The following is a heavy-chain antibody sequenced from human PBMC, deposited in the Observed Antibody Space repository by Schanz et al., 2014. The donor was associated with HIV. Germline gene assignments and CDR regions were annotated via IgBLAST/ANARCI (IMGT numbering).Heavy chain of an antibody. CDR2: ISWSSGNI. V-gene: IGHV3-9*01. CDR3: AKGVSVAGSSYYFDY. D-gene: IGHD6-19*01. CDR1: GFTFGNYA. J-gene: IGHJ4*02. Sequence: EVQLVESGGGLVQPGRSLRLSCAGSGFTFGNYAMHWVRQAPGKGLEWVSGISWSSGNIGYADSVKGRFTISRDNAKNSLYLQMSSLRREDTAFYYCAKGVSVAGSSYYFDYWGQGARVTVSS.